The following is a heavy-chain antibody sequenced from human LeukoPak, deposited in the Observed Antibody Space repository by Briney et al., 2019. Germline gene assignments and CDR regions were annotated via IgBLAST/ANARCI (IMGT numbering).Heavy chain of an antibody. CDR3: ARDGFWEYYPVFDP. J-gene: IGHJ5*02. CDR2: ISYDGSNK. CDR1: GFTFSSYA. V-gene: IGHV3-30-3*01. Sequence: PGGSLRLSWAASGFTFSSYAMPWVRQAPGKGLEWVAVISYDGSNKYYADSVKGRFTISRDNSKNTLYLQMNSLRVEDTALYYCARDGFWEYYPVFDPRGQGTLVTVSS. D-gene: IGHD3-10*01.